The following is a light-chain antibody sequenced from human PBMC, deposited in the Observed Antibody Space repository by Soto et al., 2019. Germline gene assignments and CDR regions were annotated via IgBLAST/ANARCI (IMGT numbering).Light chain of an antibody. CDR3: QHYDRYSGT. CDR1: QGISSY. Sequence: DIQLTQSPSFLSASVGGRVTITCRASQGISSYLAWYQQKPGKVPKLLISDASTLDSGVPSRFRGSGFGTEFTLTINSLQPDDFATYYCQHYDRYSGTFGQGTKVDI. V-gene: IGKV1-9*01. CDR2: DAS. J-gene: IGKJ1*01.